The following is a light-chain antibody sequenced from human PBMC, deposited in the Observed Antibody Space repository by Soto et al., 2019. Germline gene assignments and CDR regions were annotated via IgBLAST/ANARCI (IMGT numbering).Light chain of an antibody. CDR1: QTVSINY. V-gene: IGKV3-20*01. Sequence: EIVLTQSPGTLSLSPGERATLSCSASQTVSINYLAWCQQRPGQAPRLLIYGASTRAAGIPDRFSGSGSGTDFTLTITRLEPEDSAVYFCQQYTGPPTTFGQGTRLENK. CDR3: QQYTGPPTT. J-gene: IGKJ5*01. CDR2: GAS.